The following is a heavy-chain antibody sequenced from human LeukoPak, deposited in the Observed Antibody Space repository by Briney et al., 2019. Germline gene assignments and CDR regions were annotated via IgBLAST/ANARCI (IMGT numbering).Heavy chain of an antibody. CDR2: INWNGGST. J-gene: IGHJ6*03. Sequence: GGSLRLSCAASGFTFDDYGMSWVRQAPGKGLEWVSGINWNGGSTGYADSVKGRFTISRDNAKNSLYLQMNSLRAEDTALYHCARSPGGTYYYYYMDVWGKGTTVTVSS. D-gene: IGHD3-16*01. V-gene: IGHV3-20*01. CDR1: GFTFDDYG. CDR3: ARSPGGTYYYYYMDV.